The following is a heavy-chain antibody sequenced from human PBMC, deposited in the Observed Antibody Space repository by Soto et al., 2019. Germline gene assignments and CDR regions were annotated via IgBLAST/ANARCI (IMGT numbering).Heavy chain of an antibody. J-gene: IGHJ4*02. V-gene: IGHV3-7*01. CDR1: GFTFSSDW. CDR2: IKQDGSEK. Sequence: EVQLVESGGGLVQPGGSLRLSCAASGFTFSSDWMSWVRQAPGKGLEWVANIKQDGSEKYYVDSVKGRFTISRDNAKNSLYLQMNSLRAEDTAVYYCARAIPIFGVVTSYYFDYWGQGTLVTVSS. CDR3: ARAIPIFGVVTSYYFDY. D-gene: IGHD3-3*01.